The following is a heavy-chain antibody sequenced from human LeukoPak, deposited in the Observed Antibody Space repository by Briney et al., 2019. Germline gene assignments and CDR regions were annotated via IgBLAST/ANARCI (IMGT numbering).Heavy chain of an antibody. Sequence: KPSETLSLTCTVSGGSISSSSYYWGWIRQPPGKGLEWIGSIYYSGSTYYNPSLKSRVTISVDTSKNQFSLKLSSVTAADTAVYYCARHRVGYSSGWFPDYFDYWGQGTLVTVSS. J-gene: IGHJ4*02. CDR2: IYYSGST. D-gene: IGHD6-19*01. CDR3: ARHRVGYSSGWFPDYFDY. V-gene: IGHV4-39*01. CDR1: GGSISSSSYY.